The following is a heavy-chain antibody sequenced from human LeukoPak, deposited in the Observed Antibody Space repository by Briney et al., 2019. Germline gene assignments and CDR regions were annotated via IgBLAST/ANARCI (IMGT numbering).Heavy chain of an antibody. Sequence: GGSLRLSCAASGFTFSRYWMTWVRQAPGKGLEWVANIKEDGSKKNYVDSVKGRFTISRDNAKNSLYLQMNSLRAEDTAVYYCATPLDYYDRIGYHQGGDWGQGTLVTVSS. CDR1: GFTFSRYW. D-gene: IGHD3-22*01. CDR3: ATPLDYYDRIGYHQGGD. CDR2: IKEDGSKK. J-gene: IGHJ4*02. V-gene: IGHV3-7*03.